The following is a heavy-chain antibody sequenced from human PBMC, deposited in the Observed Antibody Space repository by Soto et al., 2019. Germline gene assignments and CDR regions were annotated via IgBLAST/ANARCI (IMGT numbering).Heavy chain of an antibody. V-gene: IGHV4-59*01. CDR3: AHTDGWPGFDY. Sequence: QVQLQESGPGLVKPSETMSLTCTASGGSISSRYWNWIRQTPGKGLEWIGHIYNGESTNYNPSLKSRVTISVDSSKTQFSLKLGSVTAADTAVYYCAHTDGWPGFDYWGQGILVTVSS. CDR1: GGSISSRY. D-gene: IGHD6-19*01. J-gene: IGHJ4*02. CDR2: IYNGEST.